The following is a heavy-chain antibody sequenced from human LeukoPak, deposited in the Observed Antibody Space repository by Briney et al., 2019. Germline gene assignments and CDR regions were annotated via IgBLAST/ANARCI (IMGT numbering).Heavy chain of an antibody. J-gene: IGHJ3*02. Sequence: ASVKVSRKTSGYTFTHYVISWVRQAPGQGLEWMGRISPYNGNTKYAQELQGRVTMTTDTSTSTAYMELRSLRSDDTAVYYCARASTHRYNWKSGQLNDAFDIWGQGTMVTVSS. CDR2: ISPYNGNT. D-gene: IGHD1-20*01. V-gene: IGHV1-18*01. CDR3: ARASTHRYNWKSGQLNDAFDI. CDR1: GYTFTHYV.